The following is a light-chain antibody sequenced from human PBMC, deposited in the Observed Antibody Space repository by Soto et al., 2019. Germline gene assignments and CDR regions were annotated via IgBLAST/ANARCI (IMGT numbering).Light chain of an antibody. CDR1: PSVSGSN. V-gene: IGKV3-20*01. CDR2: GAS. CDR3: QQYGS. J-gene: IGKJ1*01. Sequence: VLTQAPGTLSLSPGASATLSCRASPSVSGSNSAWYQQKPGQAPRLVIYGASSRATGIPDRFSGSGAATAFTLPISRLEPEDFALYYCQQYGSVGQGTQVDIK.